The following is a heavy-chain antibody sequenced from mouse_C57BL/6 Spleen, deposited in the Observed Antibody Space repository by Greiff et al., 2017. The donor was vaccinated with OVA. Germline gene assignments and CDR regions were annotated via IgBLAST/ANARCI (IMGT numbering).Heavy chain of an antibody. CDR3: ARDDGYDDY. CDR1: GFTFSSYA. J-gene: IGHJ2*01. Sequence: EVQLVESGGGLVKPGGSLKLSCAASGFTFSSYAMSWVRQTPEKRLEWVATISDGGSYTYYPDNVKGRFTISRDNAKNNLYLQMSHLKSEDTAMYYCARDDGYDDYWGQGTTLTVSS. V-gene: IGHV5-4*01. D-gene: IGHD2-2*01. CDR2: ISDGGSYT.